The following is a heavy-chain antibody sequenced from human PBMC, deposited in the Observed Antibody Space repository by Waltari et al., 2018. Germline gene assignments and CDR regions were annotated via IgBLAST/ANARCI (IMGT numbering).Heavy chain of an antibody. V-gene: IGHV4-59*01. Sequence: QVQLQESGPGLVKPSWTLSLTCTVSGGSISSSSWSWIRQPPGKGLEWIGYTYYSGSTNYNPSLKSRVTISVDTSKNQFSLKLSSVTAADTAVYYCARRRRDGYNYDYWGQGTLVTVSS. CDR1: GGSISSSS. D-gene: IGHD5-12*01. CDR2: TYYSGST. CDR3: ARRRRDGYNYDY. J-gene: IGHJ4*02.